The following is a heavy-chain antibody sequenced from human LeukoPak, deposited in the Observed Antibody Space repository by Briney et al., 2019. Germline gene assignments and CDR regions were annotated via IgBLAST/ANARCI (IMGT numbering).Heavy chain of an antibody. CDR1: GYPFDNFG. CDR2: ISAYNGNT. V-gene: IGHV1-18*01. D-gene: IGHD4-17*01. CDR3: ARDRVGGDLTGVSLY. J-gene: IGHJ4*01. Sequence: GASVKVSCKASGYPFDNFGLTWVRQAPGQGLEWMGWISAYNGNTHYAQKFRGRLTLTTETSTSTAYLELRSLKPDDRAVYYCARDRVGGDLTGVSLYWGQGTLVTVSS.